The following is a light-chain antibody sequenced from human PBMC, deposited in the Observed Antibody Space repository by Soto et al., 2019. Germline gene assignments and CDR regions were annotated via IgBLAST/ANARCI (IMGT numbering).Light chain of an antibody. Sequence: DIQMTQSPSSVSASVGDRVTITCRASQDISSWLAWYQQKPGTAPKLLIYAASSLQSGVPSRFSGSGSGTDFTLTISSLQPEDFATYSCPPANSFPFTFGQGTKLEIK. CDR1: QDISSW. J-gene: IGKJ2*01. CDR3: PPANSFPFT. V-gene: IGKV1D-12*01. CDR2: AAS.